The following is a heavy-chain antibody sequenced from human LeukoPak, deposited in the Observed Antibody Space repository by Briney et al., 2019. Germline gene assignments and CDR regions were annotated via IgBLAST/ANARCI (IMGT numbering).Heavy chain of an antibody. CDR3: ARAKQWLPPFDY. V-gene: IGHV3-30-3*01. D-gene: IGHD6-19*01. J-gene: IGHJ4*02. CDR2: ISYDGSNK. CDR1: GFTFSSYA. Sequence: GGSLRLSCAASGFTFSSYAMRWVRQAPGKGLEWVAVISYDGSNKYYADSVEGRFTISRDNSKNTLYLQMNSLRAEDTAVYYCARAKQWLPPFDYWGQGTLVTVSS.